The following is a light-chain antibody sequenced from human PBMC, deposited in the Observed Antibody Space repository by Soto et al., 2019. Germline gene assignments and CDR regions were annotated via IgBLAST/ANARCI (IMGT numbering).Light chain of an antibody. CDR3: QQSYSTPPT. Sequence: DIHMTQAPSSLCXXXGXXXTXXXRASQSISSYLNWYQQKPGKAPKLLIYAASSLQSGVPSRFSGSGSGTDFTLTISSLQPEDFATYYCQQSYSTPPTFGQGTKVDI. CDR2: AAS. J-gene: IGKJ1*01. CDR1: QSISSY. V-gene: IGKV1-39*01.